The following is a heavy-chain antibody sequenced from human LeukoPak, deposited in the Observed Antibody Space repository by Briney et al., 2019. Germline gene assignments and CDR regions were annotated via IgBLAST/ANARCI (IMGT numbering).Heavy chain of an antibody. CDR2: ISSSSSYI. V-gene: IGHV3-21*01. CDR1: GFTFSSYS. D-gene: IGHD3-9*01. CDR3: ARDSASGYAIDAFDI. J-gene: IGHJ3*02. Sequence: PGGSLRLSCAASGFTFSSYSTNWVRQAPGKGLEWVSSISSSSSYIYYADSVKGRFTISRDNAKNSLYLQMNSLRAEDTAVYYCARDSASGYAIDAFDIWGQGTMVTVSS.